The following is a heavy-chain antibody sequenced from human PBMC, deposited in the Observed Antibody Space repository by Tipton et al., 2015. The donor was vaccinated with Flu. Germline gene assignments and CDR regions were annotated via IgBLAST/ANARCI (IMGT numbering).Heavy chain of an antibody. CDR2: LSLVSGDT. CDR3: ARTSYWKYDP. J-gene: IGHJ5*02. D-gene: IGHD1-1*01. V-gene: IGHV1-8*02. CDR1: GDTFTAFD. Sequence: QLVQSGDEVKKPGASVRVSCKASGDTFTAFDLNWVRQAPGQGLEWMGWLSLVSGDTVYAKEFQGRVTMTRNTSINTAYLELSDLRSEDTAVYYCARTSYWKYDPWGQGTQVTVST.